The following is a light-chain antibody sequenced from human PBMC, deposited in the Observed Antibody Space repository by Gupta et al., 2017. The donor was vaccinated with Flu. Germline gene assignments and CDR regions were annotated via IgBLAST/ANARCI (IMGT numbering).Light chain of an antibody. CDR3: AAWDDSLSGSYWV. V-gene: IGLV1-47*01. CDR2: RNN. Sequence: QSVLTQPPSASGTPGQRVTISCSGSSSNIGSNYVYWYQQLPGTAPKLLIYRNNQRPSGVPDRFSGPKSGTSASLAISGLRSEDEADYYCAAWDDSLSGSYWVFGGGTKLTVL. J-gene: IGLJ3*02. CDR1: SSNIGSNY.